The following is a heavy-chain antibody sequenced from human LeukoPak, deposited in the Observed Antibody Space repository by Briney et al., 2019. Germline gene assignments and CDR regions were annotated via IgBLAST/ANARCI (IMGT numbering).Heavy chain of an antibody. D-gene: IGHD3-22*01. V-gene: IGHV3-23*01. CDR1: GFTFSSYA. Sequence: GGSLRLSCAASGFTFSSYAMSWVRQAPGKGLEWVSAISGSGGSTYYADSVKGRFTISRDNAKNSLYLQMNSLRAEDTAVYYCARDYYDSSGYSYYFDYWGQGTLVTVSS. CDR3: ARDYYDSSGYSYYFDY. J-gene: IGHJ4*02. CDR2: ISGSGGST.